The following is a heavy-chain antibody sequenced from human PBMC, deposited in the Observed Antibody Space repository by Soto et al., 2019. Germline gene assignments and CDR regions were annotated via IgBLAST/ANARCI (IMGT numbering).Heavy chain of an antibody. V-gene: IGHV4-61*01. J-gene: IGHJ4*02. CDR3: ARVFRTGTTLVDFVY. Sequence: SETLSLTCTVSGGSVSSGSYYWSWIRQPPGKGLEWIGYIYYSGSTNYNPSLKSRVTISVDTSKNQFSLKLSSVTAADTAVYYCARVFRTGTTLVDFVYWGQGTLVTVSS. CDR1: GGSVSSGSYY. CDR2: IYYSGST. D-gene: IGHD1-7*01.